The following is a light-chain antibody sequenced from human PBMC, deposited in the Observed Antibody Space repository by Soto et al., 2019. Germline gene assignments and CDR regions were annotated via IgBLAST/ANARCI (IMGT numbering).Light chain of an antibody. Sequence: EIVLTQSPGTLSSYPGERATLSCRASQSVSSYLAWYQHKPGQAPRLLIYDASIRATGIPARFSGSGSGTDFTLTISSLDPEDFAVYYCQQRGNFGGGTKVEIK. CDR2: DAS. CDR1: QSVSSY. CDR3: QQRGN. V-gene: IGKV3-11*01. J-gene: IGKJ4*01.